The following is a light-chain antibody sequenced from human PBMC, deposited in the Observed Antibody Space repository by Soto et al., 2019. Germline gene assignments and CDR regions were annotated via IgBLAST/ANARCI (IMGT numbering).Light chain of an antibody. J-gene: IGKJ4*01. CDR1: QSVGSY. CDR3: QQRRNWPLT. Sequence: EIVLTQSPATLSLSPGERATLSCRASQSVGSYLAWYQQKPGQAPRLLIYDASNRATGIPARFSGSGSGTDFTLTISSLEPEDFAVYYCQQRRNWPLTFGGGTKVELK. CDR2: DAS. V-gene: IGKV3-11*01.